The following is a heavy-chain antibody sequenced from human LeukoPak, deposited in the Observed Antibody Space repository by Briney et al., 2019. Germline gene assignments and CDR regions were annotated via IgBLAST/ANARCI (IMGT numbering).Heavy chain of an antibody. D-gene: IGHD4-17*01. CDR1: GFTFSSYS. J-gene: IGHJ2*01. Sequence: GGSLRLSCAASGFTFSSYSMNWVRQAPGQGLERVSYISSTSSPIYYADSVKGRFAISRDNAKNSLYLQMNSLRDEDTAVYYCASYGDFPRWYFDLWGRGTLVTVSS. V-gene: IGHV3-48*02. CDR2: ISSTSSPI. CDR3: ASYGDFPRWYFDL.